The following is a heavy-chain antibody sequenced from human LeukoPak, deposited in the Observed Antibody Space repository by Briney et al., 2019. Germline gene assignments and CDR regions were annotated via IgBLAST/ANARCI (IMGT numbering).Heavy chain of an antibody. CDR2: IRYDGSNK. CDR3: ARGGFGNYYEPADY. Sequence: PGGSLRLSCAASGFTFSSYGMHWVRQAPGKGLEWVAFIRYDGSNKYYADSVKGRFTISRDNAKNSLYLQMNSLRAEDTAVYYCARGGFGNYYEPADYWGQGTLVTVSS. CDR1: GFTFSSYG. V-gene: IGHV3-30*02. J-gene: IGHJ4*02. D-gene: IGHD3-22*01.